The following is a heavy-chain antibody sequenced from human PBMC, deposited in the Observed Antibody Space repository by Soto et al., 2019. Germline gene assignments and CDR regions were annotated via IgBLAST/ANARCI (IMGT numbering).Heavy chain of an antibody. CDR1: GGSLSGYS. V-gene: IGHV4-59*01. D-gene: IGHD3-22*01. CDR2: VYYRGTT. Sequence: LSLTCSVSGGSLSGYSWSWIRQPPGKGLEYIGYVYYRGTTNYNPSLESRVTISVDTSKNQLSLKLTSVTAADTAVYYCARRTYYYDSSGKDYFDYWGQGTLVTVSS. CDR3: ARRTYYYDSSGKDYFDY. J-gene: IGHJ4*02.